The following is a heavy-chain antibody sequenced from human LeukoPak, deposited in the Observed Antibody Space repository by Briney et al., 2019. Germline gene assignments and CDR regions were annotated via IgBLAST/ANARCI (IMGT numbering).Heavy chain of an antibody. CDR2: ISGSGGST. CDR1: GFTFSSYA. CDR3: AKGPGDYVWGSYRPPIYFDY. J-gene: IGHJ4*02. V-gene: IGHV3-23*01. Sequence: GGSLRLSCAASGFTFSSYAMSWVRQAPGKGLEWVSAISGSGGSTYYADSVKGRFTISRDNSKNTLYLQMNSLRAEGTAVYYCAKGPGDYVWGSYRPPIYFDYWGQGTLVTVSS. D-gene: IGHD3-16*02.